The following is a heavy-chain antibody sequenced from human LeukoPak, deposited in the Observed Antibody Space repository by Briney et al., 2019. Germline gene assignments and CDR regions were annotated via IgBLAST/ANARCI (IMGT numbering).Heavy chain of an antibody. D-gene: IGHD1-26*01. V-gene: IGHV4-34*01. CDR2: INHSGST. J-gene: IGHJ6*03. CDR1: GGSFSGYY. CDR3: ASQGHHGKIVGTTLSYFYMDV. Sequence: PSETLSLTCAVYGGSFSGYYWSWLRQPPGKGLEWIGEINHSGSTNYNPSLTSRVTISVDTSKNQFSLKLSSVTAADTAVYYCASQGHHGKIVGTTLSYFYMDVWGKGTTVTVSS.